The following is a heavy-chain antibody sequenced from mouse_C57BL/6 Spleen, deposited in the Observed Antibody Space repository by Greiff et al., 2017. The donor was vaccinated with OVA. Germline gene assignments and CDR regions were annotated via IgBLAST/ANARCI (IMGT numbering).Heavy chain of an antibody. CDR2: IYPGDGDT. Sequence: QVQLQQSGPELVKPGASVKISCKASGYAFSSSWMNWVKQRPGKGLEWIGRIYPGDGDTNYNGKFKGKATLTADKSSSTAYMQLSSLTSEDSAVYFCARGPEVFAYWGQGTLVTVSA. V-gene: IGHV1-82*01. CDR1: GYAFSSSW. CDR3: ARGPEVFAY. J-gene: IGHJ3*01.